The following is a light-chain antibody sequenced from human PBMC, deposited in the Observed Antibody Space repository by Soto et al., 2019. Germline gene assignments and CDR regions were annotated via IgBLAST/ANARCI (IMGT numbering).Light chain of an antibody. CDR1: QSVLYSSNNKNY. V-gene: IGKV4-1*01. CDR2: WAS. J-gene: IGKJ1*01. CDR3: QQYYSTPR. Sequence: DIVMTQSPDSLAVSLSERATINCKSSQSVLYSSNNKNYLAWYQQTPGQPPKLLIYWASTRESGVPDRFSGSGSGTDFTLTISSLQAEDVAVYYCQQYYSTPRFDQGTKVEIK.